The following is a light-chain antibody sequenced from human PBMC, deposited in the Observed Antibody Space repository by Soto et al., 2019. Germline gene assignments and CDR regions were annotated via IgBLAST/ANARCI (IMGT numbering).Light chain of an antibody. CDR3: QQSYFSPLT. CDR1: QSISNY. Sequence: IQLTQSPSSLSASVGDRVTITCRASQSISNYLNWYQQKPGKAPKLLIHVSSTLQSGVPSRFSGSGSGTEFSLTISSLQPEDFATYFCQQSYFSPLTFGGGTKVDIK. V-gene: IGKV1-39*01. CDR2: VSS. J-gene: IGKJ4*01.